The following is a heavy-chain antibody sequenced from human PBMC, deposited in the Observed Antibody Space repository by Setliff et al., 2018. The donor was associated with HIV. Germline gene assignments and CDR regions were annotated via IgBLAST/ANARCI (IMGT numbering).Heavy chain of an antibody. V-gene: IGHV1-18*01. Sequence: ASVKVSCKASGGTFRTYGVSWVRQAPGQGLEWMGWISAYNGNTNYAQKLQGRVTMTTDTSTSTAYMELSGLRSDDTAMYFCARQLSNSLDFWGQGTLVTV. CDR3: ARQLSNSLDF. CDR2: ISAYNGNT. CDR1: GGTFRTYG. D-gene: IGHD3-3*01. J-gene: IGHJ4*02.